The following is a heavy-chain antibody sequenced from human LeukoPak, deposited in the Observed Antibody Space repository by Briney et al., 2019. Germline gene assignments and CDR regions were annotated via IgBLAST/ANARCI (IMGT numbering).Heavy chain of an antibody. CDR1: GGSFSGYY. J-gene: IGHJ6*02. V-gene: IGHV4-34*01. Sequence: SETLSLTCAVYGGSFSGYYWSWIRQPPGKGLEWVGEINHSGSTNYNPSLKSRVTISVDTSKNQFSLKLSSVTAADTAVYYCARVYNWNYDYYYYGMDVWGQGTTVTVSS. CDR2: INHSGST. D-gene: IGHD1-7*01. CDR3: ARVYNWNYDYYYYGMDV.